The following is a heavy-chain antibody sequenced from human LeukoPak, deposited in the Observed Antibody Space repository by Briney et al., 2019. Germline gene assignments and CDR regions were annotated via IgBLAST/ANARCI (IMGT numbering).Heavy chain of an antibody. J-gene: IGHJ4*02. CDR2: IYYSGST. CDR1: GGFISNYY. V-gene: IGHV4-59*12. CDR3: ARALVRGATGYYFDY. D-gene: IGHD3-10*01. Sequence: PSETLSLTCSVSGGFISNYYWSWIRQPPGKGLEWIGYIYYSGSTNYNPSLKSRVTISVDTSKNQFSLRLSSVTAADTAVYYCARALVRGATGYYFDYWGQGTLVTVSS.